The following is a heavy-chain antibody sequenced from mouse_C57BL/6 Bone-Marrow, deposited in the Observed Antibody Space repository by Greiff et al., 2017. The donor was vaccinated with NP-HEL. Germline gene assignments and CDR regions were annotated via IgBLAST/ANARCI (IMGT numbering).Heavy chain of an antibody. Sequence: QVQLQQSGPELVKPGASVKISCKASGYAFSSSWMNWVKQRPGKGLEWIGRIYPGDGDTNYNGKFKGKATLTADKSSSTAYMQLSSLTSEDSAVYFCAKLTGPERFAYWGQGTLVTVSA. V-gene: IGHV1-82*01. CDR1: GYAFSSSW. CDR3: AKLTGPERFAY. CDR2: IYPGDGDT. J-gene: IGHJ3*01. D-gene: IGHD4-1*01.